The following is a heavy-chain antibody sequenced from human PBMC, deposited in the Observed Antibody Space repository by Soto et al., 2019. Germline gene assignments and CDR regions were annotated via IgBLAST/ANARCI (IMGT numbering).Heavy chain of an antibody. CDR1: GGSISSGGYY. CDR2: IYYSGST. J-gene: IGHJ5*02. Sequence: PSETLSLTCTVSGGSISSGGYYWSWIRQHPGKGLEWIGYIYYSGSTYYNPSLKSRVTISVDTSKNQFSLKLSSVTAADTAVYYCARRQAVARLGWFDPWGQGTLVTVSS. V-gene: IGHV4-31*03. D-gene: IGHD6-19*01. CDR3: ARRQAVARLGWFDP.